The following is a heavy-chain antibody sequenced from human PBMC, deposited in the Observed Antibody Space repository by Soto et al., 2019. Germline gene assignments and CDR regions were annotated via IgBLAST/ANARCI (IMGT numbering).Heavy chain of an antibody. Sequence: GASVKVSCKASGGTFSSYAISWVRQAPGQGLEWMEGIIPIFGTANYAQKFQGRVTITADKSTSTAYMELSSLRSEDTAVYYCASRGYSGYDLRSYYYYYGMDVWGQGTTVTVSS. CDR2: IIPIFGTA. V-gene: IGHV1-69*06. CDR1: GGTFSSYA. CDR3: ASRGYSGYDLRSYYYYYGMDV. J-gene: IGHJ6*02. D-gene: IGHD5-12*01.